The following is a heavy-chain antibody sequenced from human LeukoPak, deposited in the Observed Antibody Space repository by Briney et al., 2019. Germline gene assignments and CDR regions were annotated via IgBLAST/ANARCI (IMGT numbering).Heavy chain of an antibody. CDR1: GCTFRSYW. D-gene: IGHD3-10*01. Sequence: GGSLRLSCAASGCTFRSYWMSWVRQAPGKGLEWVANINQDGSEKYYVDSVKGRFTISRDNAKNSLYLQMNTLRADDTAVYYCARDRIYYGSGSYYKTPLDSWGQGTLVTVSS. CDR2: INQDGSEK. V-gene: IGHV3-7*01. CDR3: ARDRIYYGSGSYYKTPLDS. J-gene: IGHJ4*02.